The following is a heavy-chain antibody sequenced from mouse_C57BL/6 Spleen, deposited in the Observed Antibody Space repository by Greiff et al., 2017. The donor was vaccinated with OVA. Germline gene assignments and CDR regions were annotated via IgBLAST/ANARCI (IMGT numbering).Heavy chain of an antibody. D-gene: IGHD4-1*01. V-gene: IGHV1-26*01. Sequence: EVQLQQSGPELVKPGASVKISCKASGYTFTDYYMNWVKQSHGKSLEWIGDINPNNGGTSYNQKFKGKATLTVDKSSSTAYMELRSLTSEDSAVYYCARWVTGTYYAMDYWGQGTSVTVSS. CDR3: ARWVTGTYYAMDY. CDR1: GYTFTDYY. J-gene: IGHJ4*01. CDR2: INPNNGGT.